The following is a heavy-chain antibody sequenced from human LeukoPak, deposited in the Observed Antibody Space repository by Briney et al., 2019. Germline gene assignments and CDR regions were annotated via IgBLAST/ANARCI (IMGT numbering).Heavy chain of an antibody. CDR2: ISGSSTHT. CDR3: ATPVLLGYCSSAICAPPGY. CDR1: GFTFSDYY. J-gene: IGHJ4*02. V-gene: IGHV3-11*03. D-gene: IGHD2-2*01. Sequence: PAGSLRLSCAASGFTFSDYYMSWIRQAPGKGLEWVTCISGSSTHTNYADSVKGRFTISRDNAKKSLYLQMNSLRAEDTAVYYCATPVLLGYCSSAICAPPGYWGQGTLVTVSS.